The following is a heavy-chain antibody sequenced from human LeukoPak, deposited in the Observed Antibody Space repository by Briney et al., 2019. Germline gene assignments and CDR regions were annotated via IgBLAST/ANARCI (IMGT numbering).Heavy chain of an antibody. CDR1: GFTFDDYA. V-gene: IGHV3-43*02. CDR2: INGDGGST. J-gene: IGHJ4*02. D-gene: IGHD2-15*01. Sequence: GGSLRLSCAASGFTFDDYAMHWVRQVPGKGLEWVSLINGDGGSTSYADSVKGRFTISRDNNKSSLYLQMNSLRAEDTAFYYCAKDGYCSGVRCHAALNYWGQGTLVTVSS. CDR3: AKDGYCSGVRCHAALNY.